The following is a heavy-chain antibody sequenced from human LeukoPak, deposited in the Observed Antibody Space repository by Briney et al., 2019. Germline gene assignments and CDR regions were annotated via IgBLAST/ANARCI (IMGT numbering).Heavy chain of an antibody. CDR3: ARYCNGDTCDGAHDL. V-gene: IGHV3-48*04. CDR1: GFTLSSYS. J-gene: IGHJ3*01. CDR2: ISSSSSTTI. Sequence: GGSLRLSCAASGFTLSSYSMNWVRQAPGKGLEWVSYISSSSSTTIYYAYSVKGRFTISRDNAKNSLYLQMNGLTADDTAIYYCARYCNGDTCDGAHDLWGQGTMVSVSS. D-gene: IGHD2-15*01.